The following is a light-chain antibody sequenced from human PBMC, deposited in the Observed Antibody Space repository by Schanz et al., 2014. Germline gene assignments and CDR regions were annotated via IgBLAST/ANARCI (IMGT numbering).Light chain of an antibody. V-gene: IGLV2-14*02. CDR3: SSYAGSIYV. CDR2: EGT. J-gene: IGLJ1*01. CDR1: SSDVGSYNL. Sequence: QSALTQPASVSGSPGQSITISCTGTSSDVGSYNLVSWYQQHPGKAPKLMIYEGTKRPSGVSDRFSASKSGNTASLTISGLQAEDEADYYCSSYAGSIYVFGTGTKLTVL.